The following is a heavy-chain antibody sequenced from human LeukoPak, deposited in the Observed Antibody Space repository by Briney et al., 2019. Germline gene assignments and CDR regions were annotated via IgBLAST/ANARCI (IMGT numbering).Heavy chain of an antibody. V-gene: IGHV4-59*11. CDR2: IYYSGST. J-gene: IGHJ4*02. CDR1: GGSISSHY. Sequence: PSETLSLTCTVSGGSISSHYWSWIRQPPGKGLEWIGYIYYSGSTNYNPSLKSRVTISVDTSKNQFSLKLSSVTAADTAVYYCARIWFGELYPIDYWGQGTLVTVSS. CDR3: ARIWFGELYPIDY. D-gene: IGHD3-10*01.